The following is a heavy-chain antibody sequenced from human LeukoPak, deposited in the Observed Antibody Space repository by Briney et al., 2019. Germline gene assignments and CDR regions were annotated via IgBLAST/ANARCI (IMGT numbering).Heavy chain of an antibody. J-gene: IGHJ5*02. CDR2: MNPNSGNT. CDR3: ARGEGSLFSWHDNWFDP. CDR1: GYTFTSYD. Sequence: ASVKVSCKASGYTFTSYDINWVRQATGQGLEWMGWMNPNSGNTGYAQKFQGRVTITRNTSISTAYMELSSLRSEDTAVYYCARGEGSLFSWHDNWFDPWGQGTLVTVSS. D-gene: IGHD3-10*01. V-gene: IGHV1-8*03.